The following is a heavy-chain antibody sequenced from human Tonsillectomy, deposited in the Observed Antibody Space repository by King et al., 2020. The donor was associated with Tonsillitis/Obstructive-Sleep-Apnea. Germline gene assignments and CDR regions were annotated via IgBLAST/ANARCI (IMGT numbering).Heavy chain of an antibody. CDR2: IKEDGSEK. CDR1: GFTFSNYW. J-gene: IGHJ4*02. D-gene: IGHD6-13*01. CDR3: ARGHSSSFDY. V-gene: IGHV3-7*01. Sequence: VQLVESGGGLVQPGGSLRLSCEASGFTFSNYWMNWVRQAPGKGLEWVANIKEDGSEKYYVDSVKGRFTISRDNAKNSLYLHMNSLRAEDTAVYYCARGHSSSFDYWGQGTLVTVSS.